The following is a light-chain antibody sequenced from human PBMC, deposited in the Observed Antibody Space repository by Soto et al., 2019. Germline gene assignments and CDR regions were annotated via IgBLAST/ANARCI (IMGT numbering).Light chain of an antibody. CDR3: QQYNNWPSWT. J-gene: IGKJ1*01. CDR1: QSVISN. V-gene: IGKV3-15*01. CDR2: GAS. Sequence: EFVITQSPATLCVSPGERATLSCRASQSVISNLASYQQKPGQPPRLLIYGASTRATGIPARFSGSGSGTEFTLTISSLQSEDFAVYYCQQYNNWPSWTFGQGTKVDIK.